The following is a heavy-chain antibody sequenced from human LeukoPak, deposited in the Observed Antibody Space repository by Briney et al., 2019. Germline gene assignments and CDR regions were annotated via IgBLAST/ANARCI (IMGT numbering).Heavy chain of an antibody. Sequence: PGGSLSLSCAASGFTVSSNYMSWVRQAPGKGLEWVSVIYSGGSTYYADSVKGRFTISRDNAKNSLYLQMNSLRAEDTAVYYCARRGVLWFGELFYYGMDVWGQGTTVTVSS. CDR3: ARRGVLWFGELFYYGMDV. J-gene: IGHJ6*02. CDR1: GFTVSSNY. CDR2: IYSGGST. V-gene: IGHV3-53*01. D-gene: IGHD3-10*01.